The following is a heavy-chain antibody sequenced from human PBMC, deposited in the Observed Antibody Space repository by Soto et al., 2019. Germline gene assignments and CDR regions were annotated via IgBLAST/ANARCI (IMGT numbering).Heavy chain of an antibody. Sequence: PSETLSLTCAVSSGSISSGGYSWSRIRQSPGKGLEWIGYISHSGSTYYNPSLKSRITINPDTSNNQFSLQLNSVTPDDTAVYYCARLIGNSWLDSWGQGTLVTVSS. J-gene: IGHJ5*01. CDR2: ISHSGST. CDR3: ARLIGNSWLDS. V-gene: IGHV4-30-2*05. D-gene: IGHD2-8*01. CDR1: SGSISSGGYS.